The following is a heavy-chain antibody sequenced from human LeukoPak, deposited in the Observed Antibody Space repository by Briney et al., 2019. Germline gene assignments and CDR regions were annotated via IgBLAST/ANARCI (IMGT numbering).Heavy chain of an antibody. V-gene: IGHV4-4*07. CDR2: IYTSGST. CDR1: GGSISSYY. D-gene: IGHD2-8*01. Sequence: SETLSLTCTVSGGSISSYYWSWIRQPAGKGLEWIGRIYTSGSTNYNPSLKSRVTMSVDTSKNQFSLKLSSVTAADTAVYYCARGPGYCTNGVCPPSRHYYYYMDVWGKGTTVTVSS. J-gene: IGHJ6*03. CDR3: ARGPGYCTNGVCPPSRHYYYYMDV.